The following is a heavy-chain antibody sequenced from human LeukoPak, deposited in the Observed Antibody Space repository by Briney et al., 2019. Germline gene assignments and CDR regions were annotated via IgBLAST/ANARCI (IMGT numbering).Heavy chain of an antibody. CDR1: GYSIRSGFY. J-gene: IGHJ4*02. CDR2: IYHSGIT. D-gene: IGHD3-9*01. V-gene: IGHV4-38-2*02. Sequence: SETPSLTCTVSGYSIRSGFYWGWIRQPPGKGLEWIGNIYHSGITCYTPSLKSRVTISVDTSKNQFYLNLSSVTAADTAVYFCARAVGSFDWLPLFDYWGQGTLVTVSS. CDR3: ARAVGSFDWLPLFDY.